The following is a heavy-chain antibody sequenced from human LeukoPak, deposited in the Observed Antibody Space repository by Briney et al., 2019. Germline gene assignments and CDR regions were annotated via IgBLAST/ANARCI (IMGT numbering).Heavy chain of an antibody. Sequence: SETLSLTCAVYGGSFSGYYWSWIRQPPGKGLEWIGEINHSGSTNYNPSLKSRVTISVDTSKNQFSLKLSSVTAADTAVYYCARTRFSYGDYGYYYYYMDVWGKGTTATVSS. V-gene: IGHV4-34*01. CDR2: INHSGST. D-gene: IGHD4-17*01. CDR3: ARTRFSYGDYGYYYYYMDV. CDR1: GGSFSGYY. J-gene: IGHJ6*03.